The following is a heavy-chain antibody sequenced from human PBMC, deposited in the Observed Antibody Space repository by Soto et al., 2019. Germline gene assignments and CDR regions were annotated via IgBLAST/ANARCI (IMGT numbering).Heavy chain of an antibody. D-gene: IGHD3-10*01. V-gene: IGHV1-8*02. CDR1: GYTFTSYG. CDR2: MNPNSGNT. Sequence: ASVKVSCKASGYTFTSYGISWVRQAPGQGLEWMGWMNPNSGNTGYAQKFQGRVTMTRNTSISTAYMELSSLRSEDTAVYYCARFGFGERRRPAFGYWGQGTLVTVSS. J-gene: IGHJ4*02. CDR3: ARFGFGERRRPAFGY.